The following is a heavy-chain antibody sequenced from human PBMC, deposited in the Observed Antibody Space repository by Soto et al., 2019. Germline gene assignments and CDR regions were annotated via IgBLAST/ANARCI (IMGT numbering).Heavy chain of an antibody. CDR2: IYCSGST. CDR3: ARAPGDYFDY. CDR1: GGSISSGGY. V-gene: IGHV4-31*03. J-gene: IGHJ4*02. Sequence: PSETLSLTCTVSGGSISSGGYWSWIRQHPGKGLEWIGYIYCSGSTYYNPSLKSRVTISVDTSKNQFSLKLRSVTAADTAVYYCARAPGDYFDYWGQGTLVTVSS.